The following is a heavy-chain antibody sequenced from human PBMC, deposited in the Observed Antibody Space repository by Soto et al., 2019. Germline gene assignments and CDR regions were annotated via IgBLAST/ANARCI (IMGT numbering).Heavy chain of an antibody. J-gene: IGHJ5*02. CDR3: ARDSLIGYSYGWFGP. D-gene: IGHD5-18*01. CDR1: GGSISSYY. V-gene: IGHV4-59*01. Sequence: SETLSLTCTVSGGSISSYYWSWIRQPPGKGLEWIGYIYYSGSTNYNPSLKSRVTISVDTSKNQFSLKLSSVTAADTAVYYCARDSLIGYSYGWFGPWGQGTLVTVSS. CDR2: IYYSGST.